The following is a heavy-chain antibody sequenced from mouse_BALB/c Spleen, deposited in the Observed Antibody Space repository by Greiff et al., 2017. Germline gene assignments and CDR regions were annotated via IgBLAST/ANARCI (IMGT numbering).Heavy chain of an antibody. D-gene: IGHD1-2*01. CDR3: ARSEATAWYIDV. CDR2: ISSGSSTI. CDR1: GFTFSSFG. Sequence: EVMLVESGGGLVQPGGSRKLSCAASGFTFSSFGMHWVRQAPEKGLEWVAYISSGSSTIYYADTVKGRFTISRDNPKNTLFLQMTSLRSEDTAMYYCARSEATAWYIDVWGAGTTVTVSS. J-gene: IGHJ1*01. V-gene: IGHV5-17*02.